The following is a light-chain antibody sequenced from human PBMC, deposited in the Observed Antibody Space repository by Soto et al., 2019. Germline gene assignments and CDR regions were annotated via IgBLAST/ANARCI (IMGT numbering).Light chain of an antibody. CDR1: QSIYNS. CDR2: LAF. Sequence: DIQVTQSPSSLSASVGDRITITCRTSQSIYNSLNWYQHKPEKAPELLIYLAFNLRSGVPSRLSGSASGTDFTLTISGLQPEDYATYFWQQSHTAPLTFGGGTKVEIK. CDR3: QQSHTAPLT. J-gene: IGKJ4*01. V-gene: IGKV1-39*01.